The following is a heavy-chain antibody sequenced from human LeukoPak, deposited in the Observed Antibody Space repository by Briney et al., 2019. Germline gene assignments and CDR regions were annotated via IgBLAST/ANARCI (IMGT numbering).Heavy chain of an antibody. D-gene: IGHD3-22*01. CDR3: AGEGGEDYDSSGYYLVY. Sequence: ASVKVSCKASGYTFTSYYMHWVRQAPGQGLEWMGIINPSGGSTSYAQKFQGRVTMTRDTSTSTVYMALRSLRSEDTAVYYCAGEGGEDYDSSGYYLVYWGQGTLVTVSS. J-gene: IGHJ4*02. CDR2: INPSGGST. V-gene: IGHV1-46*03. CDR1: GYTFTSYY.